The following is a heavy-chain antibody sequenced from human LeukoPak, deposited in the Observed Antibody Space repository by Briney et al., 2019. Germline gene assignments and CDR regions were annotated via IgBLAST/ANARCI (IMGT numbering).Heavy chain of an antibody. CDR2: ISSSGSTI. CDR1: GFTFSSYE. CDR3: AKTYYDFWSGYYTGMDV. J-gene: IGHJ6*02. V-gene: IGHV3-48*03. D-gene: IGHD3-3*01. Sequence: GGPLRLSCAASGFTFSSYEMNWVRQAPGKGLEWVSYISSSGSTIYYADSVKGRFTISRDNAKNSLYLQMNSLRAEDTAVYYCAKTYYDFWSGYYTGMDVWGQGTTVTVSS.